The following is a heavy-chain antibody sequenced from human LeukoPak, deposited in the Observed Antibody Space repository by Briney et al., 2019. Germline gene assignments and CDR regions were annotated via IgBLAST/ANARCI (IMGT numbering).Heavy chain of an antibody. D-gene: IGHD3-10*01. Sequence: GESLKISCKGSGYSFTSYWIGWVRQMPGKGLEWMGIIHPGDSDTRNSPSFQGQVTISADKSISTAYLQWSSLKASDTAMYYCARSSHYYYGSGPLHAYYFDYWGQGTLVTVSS. V-gene: IGHV5-51*01. CDR2: IHPGDSDT. CDR1: GYSFTSYW. J-gene: IGHJ4*02. CDR3: ARSSHYYYGSGPLHAYYFDY.